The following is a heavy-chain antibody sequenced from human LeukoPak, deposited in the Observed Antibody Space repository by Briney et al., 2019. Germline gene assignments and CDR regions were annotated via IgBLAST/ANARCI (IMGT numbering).Heavy chain of an antibody. Sequence: GGSLRLSCAASGFPISSFWMHWVRQVPGKGLLWVSRNKGDGTSSSYADSVKGRFTISRDNAKNTIYLQLNSLRVDDTAVYYCMRDWRYYGMDVWGQGTTVTVSS. CDR1: GFPISSFW. V-gene: IGHV3-74*01. CDR3: MRDWRYYGMDV. CDR2: NKGDGTSS. J-gene: IGHJ6*02. D-gene: IGHD1-1*01.